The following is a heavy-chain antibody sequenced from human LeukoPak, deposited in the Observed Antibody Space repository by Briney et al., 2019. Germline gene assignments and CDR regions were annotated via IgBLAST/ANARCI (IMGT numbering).Heavy chain of an antibody. CDR3: ARDDCTNGVCYLDY. CDR1: GGSISSHY. V-gene: IGHV4-59*11. J-gene: IGHJ4*02. Sequence: PSETLSLTCTVSGGSISSHYWSWIRQPPGKGLEWIGYIYYSGSTTYNPSLKSRVTISVDASKNQFSLKLSSVTAADTAVYYCARDDCTNGVCYLDYWGQGTLVTVSS. D-gene: IGHD2-8*01. CDR2: IYYSGST.